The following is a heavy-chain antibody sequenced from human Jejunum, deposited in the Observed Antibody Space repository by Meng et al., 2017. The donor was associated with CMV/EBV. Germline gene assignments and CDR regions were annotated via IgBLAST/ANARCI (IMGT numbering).Heavy chain of an antibody. J-gene: IGHJ4*02. D-gene: IGHD6-13*01. CDR3: ATDYRRGAGPN. CDR2: ITSGSRYI. CDR1: GLDFHTYP. Sequence: LSCAASGLDFHTYPLNWVRQAPGKGLEWVSSITSGSRYIFYTDSVKGRFTLSRDNAKKSLYLQMNSLRAADTAVYYCATDYRRGAGPNWGQGTLVTVSS. V-gene: IGHV3-21*01.